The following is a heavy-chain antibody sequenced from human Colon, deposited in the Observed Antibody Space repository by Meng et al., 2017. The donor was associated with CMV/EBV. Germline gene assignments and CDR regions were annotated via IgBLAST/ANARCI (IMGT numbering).Heavy chain of an antibody. D-gene: IGHD6-19*01. J-gene: IGHJ4*02. Sequence: GESLKISCAASGFTFGDFHMNWIRQAPGKGLEWVSYIDTRVTTIYYADSVKGRFTISRDNAKNSLYLQMNSLRAEDTAMYYCARRDDFSRGWNYFDYWGRGTLVTVSS. CDR1: GFTFGDFH. V-gene: IGHV3-11*01. CDR2: IDTRVTTI. CDR3: ARRDDFSRGWNYFDY.